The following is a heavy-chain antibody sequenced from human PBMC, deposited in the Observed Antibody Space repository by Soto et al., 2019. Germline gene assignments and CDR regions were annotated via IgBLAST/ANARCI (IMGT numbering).Heavy chain of an antibody. CDR1: SQLFSLYI. CDR3: ARLSSGTYSDWFDP. D-gene: IGHD6-19*01. V-gene: IGHV1-18*04. Sequence: AAVKVSCNASSQLFSLYIVTWVRQAPGQGLEWMGWINARNGETHYAQNIQDRVTMTTDTSTNTAYMDLRSLRSDDTTIYYCARLSSGTYSDWFDPWGQGTLVTVTS. J-gene: IGHJ5*02. CDR2: INARNGET.